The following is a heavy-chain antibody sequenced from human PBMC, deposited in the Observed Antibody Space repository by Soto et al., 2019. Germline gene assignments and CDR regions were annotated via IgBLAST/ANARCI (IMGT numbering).Heavy chain of an antibody. D-gene: IGHD3-16*01. Sequence: GGSLRLSCAASGFPFSSYAMHWVRQAPGKGLEWVAVISYDGSNKYYADSVKGRFTISRDNSKNTLYLQMNSLRAEDTAVYYCARAYEGDYFDYWGQGTLVTVS. CDR2: ISYDGSNK. V-gene: IGHV3-30-3*01. J-gene: IGHJ4*02. CDR1: GFPFSSYA. CDR3: ARAYEGDYFDY.